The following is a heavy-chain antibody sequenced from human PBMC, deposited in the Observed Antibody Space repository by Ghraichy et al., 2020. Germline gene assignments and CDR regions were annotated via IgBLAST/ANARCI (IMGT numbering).Heavy chain of an antibody. CDR1: GYTFTSYA. Sequence: ASVKVSCKASGYTFTSYAMHWVRQAPGQRLEWMGWINAGNGNTKYSQKFQGRVTITRDTSASTAYMELSSLRSEDTAVYYCARDRGSRIAAAHWFDPWGQGTLVTVSS. CDR2: INAGNGNT. V-gene: IGHV1-3*01. J-gene: IGHJ5*02. CDR3: ARDRGSRIAAAHWFDP. D-gene: IGHD6-13*01.